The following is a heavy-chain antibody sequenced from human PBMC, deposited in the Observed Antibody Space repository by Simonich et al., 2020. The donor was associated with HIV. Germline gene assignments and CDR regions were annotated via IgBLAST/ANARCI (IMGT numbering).Heavy chain of an antibody. D-gene: IGHD3-10*01. J-gene: IGHJ5*02. CDR3: VREALVRGVSSKGGFDP. Sequence: EVQLVESGGGLVQSGGSLRLSCGASRFTFSSQWMHWVRQVPGRGILWVSLINNYGNTAYADSVKGRFTISRDNAKITLYLQMNSLRVEDTAVYYCVREALVRGVSSKGGFDPWGQGTLVTVSS. V-gene: IGHV3-74*01. CDR2: INNYGNT. CDR1: RFTFSSQW.